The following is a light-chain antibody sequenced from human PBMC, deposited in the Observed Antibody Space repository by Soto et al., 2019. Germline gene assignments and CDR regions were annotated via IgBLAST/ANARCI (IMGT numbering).Light chain of an antibody. CDR1: SSNIGSNY. CDR2: RNN. J-gene: IGLJ3*02. Sequence: QSVLTQPPSASGTPGQRVTISCSGSSSNIGSNYVYWYQQLPGTAPKLLIYRNNQRPSGVPDRFSGSKSGTSASLAISGLRSEDEFDYYCAAWDDSLSGWVFGGWTKLTVL. V-gene: IGLV1-47*01. CDR3: AAWDDSLSGWV.